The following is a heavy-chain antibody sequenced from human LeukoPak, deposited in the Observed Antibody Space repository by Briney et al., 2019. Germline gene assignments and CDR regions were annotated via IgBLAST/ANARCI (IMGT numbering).Heavy chain of an antibody. CDR1: GFTFTAYT. J-gene: IGHJ4*02. CDR2: ISGTSGST. D-gene: IGHD6-13*01. Sequence: PGGSLRLSCAASGFTFTAYTISWVRQAPGKRLEWVSGISGTSGSTFYADSVKGRFTISIDKSKNMLYLEMNSLRAEDTAVYYCAKTYSSSWYIGDYWGQGTLVTVSS. CDR3: AKTYSSSWYIGDY. V-gene: IGHV3-23*01.